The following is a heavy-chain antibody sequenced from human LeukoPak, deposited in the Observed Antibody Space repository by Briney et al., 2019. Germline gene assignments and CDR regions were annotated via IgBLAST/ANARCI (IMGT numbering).Heavy chain of an antibody. D-gene: IGHD3-22*01. V-gene: IGHV4-61*02. J-gene: IGHJ5*02. CDR1: GGSISSGSYY. CDR3: ARTRPRFVDSSSGWFDP. Sequence: PSQTLSLTCTVSGGSISSGSYYWSWIRQPAGKGLEWIGRIYTSGSTNYNPSLKSRVTISVDTPKNQFSLKLSSVTAADTAVYYCARTRPRFVDSSSGWFDPWGQGTLVTVSS. CDR2: IYTSGST.